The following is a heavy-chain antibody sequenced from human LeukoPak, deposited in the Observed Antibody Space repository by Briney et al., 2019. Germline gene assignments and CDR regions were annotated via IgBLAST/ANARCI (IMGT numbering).Heavy chain of an antibody. CDR2: ISNSGGDI. CDR1: GFTFSSFE. J-gene: IGHJ4*02. CDR3: ATLWDPVAGTTQPLL. D-gene: IGHD6-19*01. Sequence: GGSLRLSCAASGFTFSSFEMNWVRQAPGKGLEWVSYISNSGGDIYYADSVKGRFTISRDNAKNSLYLLMNSLRAEDTAVYYCATLWDPVAGTTQPLLWGQGTLVTVSS. V-gene: IGHV3-48*03.